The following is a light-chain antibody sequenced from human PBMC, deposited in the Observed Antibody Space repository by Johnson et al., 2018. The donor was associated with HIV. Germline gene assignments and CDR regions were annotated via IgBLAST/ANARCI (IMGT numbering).Light chain of an antibody. V-gene: IGLV1-51*02. CDR3: ATWDASLSVLYV. CDR1: TSNIGDHS. J-gene: IGLJ1*01. CDR2: DND. Sequence: SVLTQPPSVSAAPGRWVTVSCSGTTSNIGDHSVSWFQHLPGAAPKLLIYDNDRRPSGVPDRFSGSKSAASATLDITGLQSGDEGDYYCATWDASLSVLYVFGTGTKVTVL.